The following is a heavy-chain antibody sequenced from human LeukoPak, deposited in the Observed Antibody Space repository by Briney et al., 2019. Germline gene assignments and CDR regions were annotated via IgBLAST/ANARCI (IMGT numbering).Heavy chain of an antibody. Sequence: ASVKVSCKASGYTFTGYYMHWVRQAPGQGLEWMGWINPNSGGTNYAQKFQGRVTMTRDTSISTAYMELGRLRSDDTAVYYCARCFYGSGSYCPDYWGQGTLVTVSS. CDR2: INPNSGGT. J-gene: IGHJ4*02. CDR1: GYTFTGYY. V-gene: IGHV1-2*02. D-gene: IGHD3-10*01. CDR3: ARCFYGSGSYCPDY.